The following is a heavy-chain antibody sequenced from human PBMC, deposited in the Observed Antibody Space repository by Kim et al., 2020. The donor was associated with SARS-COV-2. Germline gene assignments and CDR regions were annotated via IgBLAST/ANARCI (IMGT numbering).Heavy chain of an antibody. Sequence: SETLSLTCTVSGGSISSGDYYWSWIRQPPGKGLEWIGYIYYSGSTYYNPSLKSRVTISVDTSKNQFSLKLSSVTAADTAVYYCARAHPLLIAAAGTGWFDPWGQGTLVTVSS. CDR1: GGSISSGDYY. J-gene: IGHJ5*02. D-gene: IGHD6-13*01. CDR2: IYYSGST. CDR3: ARAHPLLIAAAGTGWFDP. V-gene: IGHV4-30-4*01.